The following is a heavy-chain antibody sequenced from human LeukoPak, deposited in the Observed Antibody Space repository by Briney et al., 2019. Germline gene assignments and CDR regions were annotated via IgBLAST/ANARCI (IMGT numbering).Heavy chain of an antibody. CDR1: GGSFSGYY. CDR3: ARGRYSRSWYRDY. J-gene: IGHJ4*02. Sequence: SETLSLTCAVYGGSFSGYYWSWIRQPPGKGLEWIGEINHSGSTNYNPSLKSRVTISVDTSKNQFSLKLSSVTAADTAVYYCARGRYSRSWYRDYWGQGTLVTVSS. D-gene: IGHD6-13*01. CDR2: INHSGST. V-gene: IGHV4-34*01.